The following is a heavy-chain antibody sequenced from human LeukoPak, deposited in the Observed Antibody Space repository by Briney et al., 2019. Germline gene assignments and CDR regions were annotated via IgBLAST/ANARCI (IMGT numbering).Heavy chain of an antibody. CDR2: IYYSGST. V-gene: IGHV4-59*08. CDR1: GGSISSYY. J-gene: IGHJ4*02. D-gene: IGHD3-3*01. CDR3: ARGDFWSGYQFDY. Sequence: MASETLSLTCTVSGGSISSYYWSWIRQPPGKGLEWIGYIYYSGSTNYNPSLKSRVTISVDTSKNQFSLKLSSVTAADTAVYYCARGDFWSGYQFDYWGQGTLVTVSS.